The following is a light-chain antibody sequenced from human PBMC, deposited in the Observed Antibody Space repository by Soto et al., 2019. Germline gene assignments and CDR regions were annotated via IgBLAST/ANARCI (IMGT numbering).Light chain of an antibody. CDR3: SSYTRSSTVL. V-gene: IGLV2-14*03. CDR2: DVS. Sequence: QSALTQPASVSGSPGQSITISCIGNSNDVGSYNFVSWYQKHPNTAPRLIIYDVSNRPSGVSNRFSGSKSDNTASLTISGLQAEDEADYYCSSYTRSSTVLFGGGTQLTVL. J-gene: IGLJ7*01. CDR1: SNDVGSYNF.